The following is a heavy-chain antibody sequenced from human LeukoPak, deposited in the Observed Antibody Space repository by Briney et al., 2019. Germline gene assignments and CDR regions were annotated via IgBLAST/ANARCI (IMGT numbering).Heavy chain of an antibody. J-gene: IGHJ5*02. CDR1: GDSISSGDYS. CDR2: IFHTGNS. D-gene: IGHD3-10*01. V-gene: IGHV4-30-2*01. Sequence: PSETLSLTCTVSGDSISSGDYSWGWIRQPSGKGLEWIGYIFHTGNSYYHPSLRSRVTISVDRSRNQFSLRLTSVTAADTAVYYCARELWFVNAPGSWLDPWGPGTLVAVSS. CDR3: ARELWFVNAPGSWLDP.